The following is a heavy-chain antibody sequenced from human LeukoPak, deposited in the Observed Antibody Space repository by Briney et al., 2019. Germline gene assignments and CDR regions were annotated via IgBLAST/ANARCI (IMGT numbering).Heavy chain of an antibody. CDR3: ARGSMGSGSYYPIYYYYYYMDV. Sequence: SETLSLTCTVSGGSISSYYWSWIRQPPGKGLEWIGYIYYSGSTNYNPSLKSRVTISVDTSKNQFSLKLSSVTAADTAVYYCARGSMGSGSYYPIYYYYYYMDVWGKGTTVTVSS. CDR2: IYYSGST. J-gene: IGHJ6*03. V-gene: IGHV4-59*01. CDR1: GGSISSYY. D-gene: IGHD3-10*01.